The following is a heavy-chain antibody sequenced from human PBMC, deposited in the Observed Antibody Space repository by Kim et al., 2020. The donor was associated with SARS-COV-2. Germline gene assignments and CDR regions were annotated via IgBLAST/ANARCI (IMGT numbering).Heavy chain of an antibody. D-gene: IGHD4-17*01. Sequence: ASVKVSCKASGYTFTSYGISWVRQAPGQGLEWMGWISAYNGNTNYAQKLQGRVTMTTDTSTSTAYMELRSLRSDDTAVYYCARFLDDYGDPMDGVTDYWGQGTLVTVSS. V-gene: IGHV1-18*01. CDR2: ISAYNGNT. J-gene: IGHJ4*02. CDR3: ARFLDDYGDPMDGVTDY. CDR1: GYTFTSYG.